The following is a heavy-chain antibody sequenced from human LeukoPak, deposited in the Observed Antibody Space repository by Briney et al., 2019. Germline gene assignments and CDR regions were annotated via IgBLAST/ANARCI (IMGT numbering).Heavy chain of an antibody. CDR3: ARDYYGSGRYFPSNDY. CDR2: INPYSGGT. CDR1: GYTFTGYD. D-gene: IGHD3-10*01. V-gene: IGHV1-2*02. J-gene: IGHJ4*02. Sequence: GASVKVSCNASGYTFTGYDIHWVGQAPGQGLGWMGWINPYSGGTNYSPKFHGRGTMTRDPSISTAYMELSRLRSGGPAVSYFARDYYGSGRYFPSNDYWGQGTLVTVSS.